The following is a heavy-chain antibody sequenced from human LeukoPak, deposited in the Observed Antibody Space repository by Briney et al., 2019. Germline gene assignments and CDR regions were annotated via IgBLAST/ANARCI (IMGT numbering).Heavy chain of an antibody. D-gene: IGHD3-16*01. CDR1: GGSFSGYY. V-gene: IGHV4-34*01. CDR3: ARGTHVRYDYVWGSYHNWFDP. CDR2: INHSGST. J-gene: IGHJ5*02. Sequence: SETLSLTCAVYGGSFSGYYWSWIRQPPGKGLGWIGEINHSGSTNYNPSLKSRVTISDTSKNQFSLKLSSVTAADTAVYYCARGTHVRYDYVWGSYHNWFDPWGQGTLVTVSS.